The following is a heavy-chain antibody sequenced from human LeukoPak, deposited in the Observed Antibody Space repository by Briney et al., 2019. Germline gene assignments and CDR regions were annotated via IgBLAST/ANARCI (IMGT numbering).Heavy chain of an antibody. D-gene: IGHD2-21*01. CDR3: ARDWGAGYCGGGCYYY. CDR2: IIPILGIA. J-gene: IGHJ4*02. Sequence: ASVKVSCKASGGTFSSYTISWVRQAPGQGLEWMGRIIPILGIANYAQKFQGRATITADKSTSTAYMELSSLRSEDTAVYYCARDWGAGYCGGGCYYYWGQGTLVTVSS. CDR1: GGTFSSYT. V-gene: IGHV1-69*04.